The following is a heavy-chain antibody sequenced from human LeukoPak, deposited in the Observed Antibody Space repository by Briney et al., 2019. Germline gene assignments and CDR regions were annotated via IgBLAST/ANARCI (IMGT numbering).Heavy chain of an antibody. V-gene: IGHV3-21*01. CDR1: GFTFSSYS. D-gene: IGHD3-3*01. J-gene: IGHJ4*02. CDR3: ARNVGVVESGYFDY. Sequence: GGSLRLSCAASGFTFSSYSMNWVRQAPGKGLEWVSSISSSSSYIYYADSVKGRFTISRDNAKNSLYLQMNSLRAEDTAVYYCARNVGVVESGYFDYWGQGTLVTVSS. CDR2: ISSSSSYI.